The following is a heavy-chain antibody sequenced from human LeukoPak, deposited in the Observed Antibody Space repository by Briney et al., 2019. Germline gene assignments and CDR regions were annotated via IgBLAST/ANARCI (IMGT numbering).Heavy chain of an antibody. J-gene: IGHJ4*02. CDR3: ARGSRYYYDSSGYLFDY. D-gene: IGHD3-22*01. V-gene: IGHV4-61*01. Sequence: SQTLSLTCTVSGGSISSGNYYWSWIRQPPGKGLEWIGYIHYSGSTNYNPSLKSRVTISVDTSKNQFSLNLSSVTAADTAVYYCARGSRYYYDSSGYLFDYWGQGTLVTVSS. CDR2: IHYSGST. CDR1: GGSISSGNYY.